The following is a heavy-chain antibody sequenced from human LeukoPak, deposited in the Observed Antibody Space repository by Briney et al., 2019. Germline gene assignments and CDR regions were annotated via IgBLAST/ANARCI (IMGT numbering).Heavy chain of an antibody. J-gene: IGHJ4*02. CDR2: IYTSGST. D-gene: IGHD3-3*01. Sequence: SQTLSLTCTVSGGSISSGSYYWSWIRQPAGKGLEWIGRIYTSGSTNYNPSLKSRVTISVDTSKNQFSLKLSSVTAADTAVYYCARSAFGVAIKIFDYWGQGTLVTVSS. CDR1: GGSISSGSYY. V-gene: IGHV4-61*02. CDR3: ARSAFGVAIKIFDY.